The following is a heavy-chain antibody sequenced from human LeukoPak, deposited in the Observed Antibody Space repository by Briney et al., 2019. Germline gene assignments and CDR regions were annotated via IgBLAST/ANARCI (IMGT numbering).Heavy chain of an antibody. CDR3: ARGLAFRDY. V-gene: IGHV3-23*01. CDR2: ISSSGGST. Sequence: GRSLRLSCAASRIPFSNYALSWVRQAPGKGLEWVSAISSSGGSTYYADSVKGRFTISRDNSKNTLYLQMNSLRVEDTAVYYCARGLAFRDYWGQGTLVTVSS. CDR1: RIPFSNYA. J-gene: IGHJ4*02. D-gene: IGHD3-3*02.